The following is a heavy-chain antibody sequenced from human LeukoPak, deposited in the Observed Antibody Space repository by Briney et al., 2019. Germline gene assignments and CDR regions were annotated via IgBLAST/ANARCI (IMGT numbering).Heavy chain of an antibody. D-gene: IGHD4-17*01. CDR3: ARAWVTTEYYFDY. J-gene: IGHJ4*02. CDR1: GFTFSSYV. CDR2: IWYDGSNK. Sequence: GRSLRLSCAASGFTFSSYVMHWVRQAPGKGLERVAVIWYDGSNKYYADSVKGRFTISRDNSKNTLYLQMNSLRAEDTAVYYCARAWVTTEYYFDYWGQGTLVTVSS. V-gene: IGHV3-33*01.